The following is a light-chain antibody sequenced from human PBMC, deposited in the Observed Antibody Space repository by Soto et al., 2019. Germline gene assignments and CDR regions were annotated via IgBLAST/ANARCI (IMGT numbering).Light chain of an antibody. V-gene: IGKV1-27*01. CDR3: QKYNSALWT. CDR1: QGISNY. Sequence: DIQMTQSPSSLSASVGDRVTITCQASQGISNYLAWYQQKPGKVPKLLIYAASTLQSGVPSRFSGSGSGTDFTLTISSLQPEDVATYYCQKYNSALWTFGQGTKVDI. J-gene: IGKJ1*01. CDR2: AAS.